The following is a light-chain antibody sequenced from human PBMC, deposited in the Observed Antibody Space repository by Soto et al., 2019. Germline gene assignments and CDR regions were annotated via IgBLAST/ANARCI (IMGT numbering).Light chain of an antibody. CDR1: QSVFYSSNNENY. Sequence: DIVMTQSPDSLAVSLGERATINCKSSQSVFYSSNNENYLAWYQQKPGQPPKLLIYWASTRASGLPDRFSGSGSGTDFGLPISSLQSEDVAVYYCQQYYMTPLTFGGGTKVEIK. J-gene: IGKJ4*01. CDR3: QQYYMTPLT. V-gene: IGKV4-1*01. CDR2: WAS.